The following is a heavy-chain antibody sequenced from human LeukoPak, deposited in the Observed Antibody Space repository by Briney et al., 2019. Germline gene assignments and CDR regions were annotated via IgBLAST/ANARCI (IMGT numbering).Heavy chain of an antibody. CDR1: GFTFSSYG. Sequence: GGSLRLSCAASGFTFSSYGMHWVRQAPGKGLEWVAFIRYDGSNKYYADSVKGRFTISRDNSKNTLYLQMNSLRAEDTAVYYCAEAYYSSDLTAPGYWGQGTLVTVSS. CDR2: IRYDGSNK. V-gene: IGHV3-30*02. D-gene: IGHD6-19*01. J-gene: IGHJ4*02. CDR3: AEAYYSSDLTAPGY.